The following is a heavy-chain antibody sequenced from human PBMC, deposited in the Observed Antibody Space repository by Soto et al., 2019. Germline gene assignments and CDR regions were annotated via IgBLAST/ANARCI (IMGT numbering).Heavy chain of an antibody. V-gene: IGHV1-69*13. CDR3: ARKLPPNAPDYYYYGMDV. CDR2: IIPIFGTA. J-gene: IGHJ6*02. D-gene: IGHD2-15*01. Sequence: SVKVSCKASGGTFSSYAISWVRQAPGQGLEWMGGIIPIFGTANYAQKFQGRVTITADESTSTAYMELSSLRSEDTAVYYCARKLPPNAPDYYYYGMDVWGQGTTVTVS. CDR1: GGTFSSYA.